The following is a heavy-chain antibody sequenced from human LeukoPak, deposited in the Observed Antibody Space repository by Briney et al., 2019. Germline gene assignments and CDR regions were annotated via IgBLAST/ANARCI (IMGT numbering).Heavy chain of an antibody. D-gene: IGHD1-26*01. V-gene: IGHV4-39*01. CDR2: IYYSGST. J-gene: IGHJ4*02. CDR1: GGSISSSSYY. CDR3: ARSVGGAGPHY. Sequence: SETLSLTCTVSGGSISSSSYYWGWIRQPPGKGLEWIGSIYYSGSTYYNPSLKSRVTISVDTSKNQFSLKLSSVTAADTAVYYCARSVGGAGPHYWGQGTLVIVSS.